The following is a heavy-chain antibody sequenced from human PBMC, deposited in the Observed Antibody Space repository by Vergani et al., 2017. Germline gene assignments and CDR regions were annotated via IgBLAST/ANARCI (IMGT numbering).Heavy chain of an antibody. Sequence: QVQLKESGPGLVGPSETLSLTCTVSGGPFSGGSHYWSWIRQSAGKGLEWIGRIYNTGSTNYNPSLKSRVTISVDTSKNQFSLKLSSVTAADTAVYYCASAYSSSWYPYWGQGTLVTVSS. D-gene: IGHD6-13*01. V-gene: IGHV4-61*02. J-gene: IGHJ4*02. CDR3: ASAYSSSWYPY. CDR1: GGPFSGGSHY. CDR2: IYNTGST.